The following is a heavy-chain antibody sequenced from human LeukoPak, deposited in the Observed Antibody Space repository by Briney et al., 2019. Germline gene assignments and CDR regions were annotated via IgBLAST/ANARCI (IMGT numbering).Heavy chain of an antibody. Sequence: ASVKVSCKASGGTFSSYAISWVRQAPGQGLEWMGGIIPTFGTANYAQKFQGRVTITADESTSTAYIELSSLRSEDPAVYYCASYRGYSSSYFDYWGQGTLVTVSS. CDR1: GGTFSSYA. J-gene: IGHJ4*02. D-gene: IGHD6-13*01. CDR2: IIPTFGTA. CDR3: ASYRGYSSSYFDY. V-gene: IGHV1-69*13.